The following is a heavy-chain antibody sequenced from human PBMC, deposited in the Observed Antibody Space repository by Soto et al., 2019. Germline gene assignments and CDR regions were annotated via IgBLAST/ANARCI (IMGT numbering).Heavy chain of an antibody. CDR2: IYSGGST. CDR1: GFTVSSNY. D-gene: IGHD5-18*01. CDR3: ASERGYSYGFSYYYYGMDV. J-gene: IGHJ6*02. V-gene: IGHV3-53*02. Sequence: EVQLVETGGGLIQPGGSLRLSCAASGFTVSSNYMSWVHQAPGKGLEWVSVIYSGGSTYYADSVKGRFTISRDNSKNTLYLQMNSLRAEDTAVYYCASERGYSYGFSYYYYGMDVWGQGTTVTVSS.